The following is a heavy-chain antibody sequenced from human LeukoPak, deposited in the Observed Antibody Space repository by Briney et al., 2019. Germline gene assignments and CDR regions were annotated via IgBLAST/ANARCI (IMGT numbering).Heavy chain of an antibody. V-gene: IGHV3-21*01. J-gene: IGHJ5*02. Sequence: GGSLRLSCAASGFSFSRYAMNWVRQAPGKGLEWVSLISSSSTYRYYSDSVQGRFTISRDNGKNSLYLQMNSLRAEDTAVYYCARDGSSVKLGFDPWGQGTLVTVSS. CDR3: ARDGSSVKLGFDP. D-gene: IGHD6-13*01. CDR1: GFSFSRYA. CDR2: ISSSSTYR.